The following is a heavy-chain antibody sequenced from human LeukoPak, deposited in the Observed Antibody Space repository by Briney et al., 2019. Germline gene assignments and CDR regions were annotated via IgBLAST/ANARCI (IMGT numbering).Heavy chain of an antibody. CDR2: ISYDGSNK. J-gene: IGHJ4*02. CDR1: GFTFSSYG. CDR3: AAGVYYYDFWSGYLY. V-gene: IGHV3-30*03. Sequence: GGSLRLSCAASGFTFSSYGMPWVRQAPGKGLEWVAVISYDGSNKYYADSVKGRFTISRDNSKNTLYLQMNSLRAEDTAVYYCAAGVYYYDFWSGYLYWGQGTLVTVSS. D-gene: IGHD3-3*01.